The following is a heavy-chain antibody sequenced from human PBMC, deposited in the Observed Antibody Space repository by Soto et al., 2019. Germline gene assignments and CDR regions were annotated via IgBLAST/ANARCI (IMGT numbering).Heavy chain of an antibody. CDR1: GGTFSSYA. CDR2: IIPIFGTA. J-gene: IGHJ3*02. Sequence: SVKVSWKASGGTFSSYAISWVRQAPGQGLEWMGGIIPIFGTANYAQKFQGRVTITADESTSTAYMELSSLRSEDTAVYYCARDRRHSSSWPSSDAFDIWGQGPMVTVS. CDR3: ARDRRHSSSWPSSDAFDI. V-gene: IGHV1-69*13. D-gene: IGHD6-13*01.